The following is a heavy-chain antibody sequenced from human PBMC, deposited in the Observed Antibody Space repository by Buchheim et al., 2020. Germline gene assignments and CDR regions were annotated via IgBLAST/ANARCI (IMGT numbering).Heavy chain of an antibody. Sequence: QVQLQESGPGLVKPSETLSLTCTVSGGSISSYYCSWIRQPPGKGLEWIGYIYYSGSTNYNPSLKSRVTISIDTSKNQFSLKLSSVTAADTAVYYCARHTSRAYFDYWGQGTL. V-gene: IGHV4-59*08. D-gene: IGHD2/OR15-2a*01. J-gene: IGHJ4*02. CDR3: ARHTSRAYFDY. CDR1: GGSISSYY. CDR2: IYYSGST.